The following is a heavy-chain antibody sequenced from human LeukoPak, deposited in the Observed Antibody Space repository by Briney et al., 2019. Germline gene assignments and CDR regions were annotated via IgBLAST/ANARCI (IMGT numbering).Heavy chain of an antibody. V-gene: IGHV3-33*06. CDR3: AKEFNRGLPDY. CDR2: IWYDGSGK. CDR1: GFIFSSYG. Sequence: GRSLRLSCAASGFIFSSYGMHWVRQAPGKGLEWVAVIWYDGSGKQYADAVKGRFTISRDNSKNTLYLEMNSLRAEDTAVYYRAKEFNRGLPDYWGQGTLVTVPS. D-gene: IGHD2-21*01. J-gene: IGHJ4*02.